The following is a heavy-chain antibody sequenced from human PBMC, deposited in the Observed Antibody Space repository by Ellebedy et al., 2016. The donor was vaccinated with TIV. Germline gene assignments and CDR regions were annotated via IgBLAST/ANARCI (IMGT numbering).Heavy chain of an antibody. J-gene: IGHJ4*02. D-gene: IGHD1-26*01. CDR1: GGSISNYY. Sequence: MPSETLSLTCTVSGGSISNYYGSWIRQPPGKGLEWIGYIYYSGSTNYNPSLKSRVTISVDTSKNQFSLKLSSVTAADTAVYYCARDNYGSLDYWGQGTLVTVSS. CDR3: ARDNYGSLDY. V-gene: IGHV4-59*01. CDR2: IYYSGST.